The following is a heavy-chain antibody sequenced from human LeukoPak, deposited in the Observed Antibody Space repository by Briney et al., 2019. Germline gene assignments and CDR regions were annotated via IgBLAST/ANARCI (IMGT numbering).Heavy chain of an antibody. CDR1: GGSISSGGYS. J-gene: IGHJ3*02. V-gene: IGHV4-30-2*01. Sequence: PSQTLSLTCAASGGSISSGGYSWSWIRQPPGKGLEWIGYIYHSGSTYYNPSLKSRVTISVDRSKNQFSLRLSSVTAADTAVYYCARGGDYYDSSGFAFDIWGQGTMVTVSS. CDR3: ARGGDYYDSSGFAFDI. D-gene: IGHD3-22*01. CDR2: IYHSGST.